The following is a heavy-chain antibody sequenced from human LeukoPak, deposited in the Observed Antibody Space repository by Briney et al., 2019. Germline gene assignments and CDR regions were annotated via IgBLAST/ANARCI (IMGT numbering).Heavy chain of an antibody. CDR2: ISGGGGST. CDR3: AKGGKWDVTPFDY. J-gene: IGHJ4*02. V-gene: IGHV3-23*01. CDR1: GFTLSSYA. Sequence: GGSLRLSCAASGFTLSSYAMTWVRQAPGKGLEWVSTISGGGGSTYYADSVKGRFTISRDNSKNTLYLQVNSLRAEDTAVYYCAKGGKWDVTPFDYWGQGTLVTVSS. D-gene: IGHD1-26*01.